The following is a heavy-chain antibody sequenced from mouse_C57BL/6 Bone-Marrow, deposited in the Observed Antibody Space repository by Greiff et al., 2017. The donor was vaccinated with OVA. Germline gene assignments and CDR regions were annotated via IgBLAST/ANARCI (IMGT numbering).Heavy chain of an antibody. Sequence: EVQRVESGPELVKPGASVKIPCKASGYTFTDYNMDWVKQSHGKSLEWIGDINPNNGGTIYNQKFKGKATLTVDKSSSTAYMELRSLTSEDTAVYYCANRAMDYWGQGTSVTVSS. CDR2: INPNNGGT. CDR1: GYTFTDYN. V-gene: IGHV1-18*01. CDR3: ANRAMDY. J-gene: IGHJ4*01.